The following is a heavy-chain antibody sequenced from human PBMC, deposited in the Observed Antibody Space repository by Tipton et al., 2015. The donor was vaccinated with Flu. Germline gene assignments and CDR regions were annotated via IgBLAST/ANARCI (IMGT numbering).Heavy chain of an antibody. CDR2: ISTSGST. V-gene: IGHV4-4*07. CDR1: GGSIRNYY. CDR3: ARDLRGYSGYTGGDAFDM. J-gene: IGHJ3*02. D-gene: IGHD5-12*01. Sequence: TLSLTCTVSGGSIRNYYWSWIRQPAGKGLEWIGRISTSGSTNYNASLESRVTLSRDTSKNHISLRLTSATAADTALYYCARDLRGYSGYTGGDAFDMWGRGIMVFVSS.